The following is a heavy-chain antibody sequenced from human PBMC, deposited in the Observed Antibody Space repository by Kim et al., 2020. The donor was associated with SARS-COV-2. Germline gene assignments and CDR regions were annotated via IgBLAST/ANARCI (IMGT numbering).Heavy chain of an antibody. CDR2: IIPIFGTA. V-gene: IGHV1-69*13. CDR1: GGTFSSYA. Sequence: SVKVSCKASGGTFSSYAISWVRQAPGQGLEWMGGIIPIFGTANYAQKFQGRVTITADESTSTAYMELSSLRSEDTAVYYCARDKRGGTGEYYFDYWGQGTLVTVSS. CDR3: ARDKRGGTGEYYFDY. J-gene: IGHJ4*02. D-gene: IGHD1-1*01.